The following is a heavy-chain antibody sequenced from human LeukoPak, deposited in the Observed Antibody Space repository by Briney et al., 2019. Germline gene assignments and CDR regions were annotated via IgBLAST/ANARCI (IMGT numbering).Heavy chain of an antibody. J-gene: IGHJ4*02. CDR2: INYSGST. Sequence: PSETLSLTCAVYGGSFSSYYWSWIRQPPGKGLEWIGKINYSGSTDYNPSLKSRVTISVDMSKNQFSLKLSSVTAADTAVYYCARLIYYDSSGYLDYWAQGSLVTVFS. CDR3: ARLIYYDSSGYLDY. V-gene: IGHV4-34*01. CDR1: GGSFSSYY. D-gene: IGHD3-22*01.